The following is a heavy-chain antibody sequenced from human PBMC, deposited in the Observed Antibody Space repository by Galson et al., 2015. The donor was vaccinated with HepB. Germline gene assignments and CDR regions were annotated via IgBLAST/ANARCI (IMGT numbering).Heavy chain of an antibody. Sequence: SLRLSCAASGFTVSSNYMSWVRQAPGKGLECVSVIYSGGSTYYADSVKGRFTISRDNSKNSLYVQMDSLRAEDTAVYFCARLKISYFENNGYHFDYWGQGALVTVSS. V-gene: IGHV3-53*01. CDR2: IYSGGST. D-gene: IGHD3-22*01. CDR1: GFTVSSNY. CDR3: ARLKISYFENNGYHFDY. J-gene: IGHJ4*02.